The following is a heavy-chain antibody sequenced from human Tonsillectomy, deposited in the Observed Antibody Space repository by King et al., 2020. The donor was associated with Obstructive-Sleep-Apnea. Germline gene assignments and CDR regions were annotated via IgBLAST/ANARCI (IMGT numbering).Heavy chain of an antibody. CDR3: ASLGEFTMMGAFDY. Sequence: VQLVESGGGLVQPGGSLRLSCAASGFTFSSYSMNWVRQAPGKGLEWVSYISSSSSTIYYADSGKGRFTISRDNAKNSLYLQMNSLRAEDTAVYYCASLGEFTMMGAFDYWGQGTLVTVSS. D-gene: IGHD3-16*01. V-gene: IGHV3-48*01. J-gene: IGHJ4*02. CDR2: ISSSSSTI. CDR1: GFTFSSYS.